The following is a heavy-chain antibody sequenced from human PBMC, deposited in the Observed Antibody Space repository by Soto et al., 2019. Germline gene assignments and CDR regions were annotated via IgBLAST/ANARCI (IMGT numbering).Heavy chain of an antibody. CDR1: GFTFSDYY. CDR2: ITIGGDTT. J-gene: IGHJ4*02. V-gene: IGHV3-11*01. Sequence: QVQLVQSGGGLVKPGGSLRLSCVASGFTFSDYYMYWIRRAPGKGLELVSYITIGGDTTYYADSVRGRFTVSRDDAKNSLFRQLTSLPAEDTAVYYCARGRNAYYDSGGQGTLVTVSS. D-gene: IGHD3-16*01. CDR3: ARGRNAYYDS.